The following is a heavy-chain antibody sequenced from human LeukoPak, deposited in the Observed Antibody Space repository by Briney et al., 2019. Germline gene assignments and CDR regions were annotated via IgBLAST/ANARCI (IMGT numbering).Heavy chain of an antibody. CDR3: ARDSSPGYYDYVWGTYPRY. Sequence: GGSLRLSCAASGFTFSNYWMSWVRQAPGKGLEWVGNINKDESEKYYADSVKGRFIISRDNAQSSLYLQKNNLRAEDTAVYYCARDSSPGYYDYVWGTYPRYWGQGTLVTVSS. CDR1: GFTFSNYW. V-gene: IGHV3-7*05. CDR2: INKDESEK. D-gene: IGHD3-16*02. J-gene: IGHJ4*02.